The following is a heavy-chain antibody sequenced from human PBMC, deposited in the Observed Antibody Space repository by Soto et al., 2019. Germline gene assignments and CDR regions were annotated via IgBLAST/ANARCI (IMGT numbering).Heavy chain of an antibody. J-gene: IGHJ6*03. CDR1: GYSFTSYW. Sequence: GESLKISCKGSGYSFTSYWIGWVRQMPGKGLEWMGIIYPGDSDTRYSPSFQGQVTISADKSISTAYLQWSSLKASDTAMYYCARHPIVVLLAAKTYYYYYMDVWGKGTTVTVSS. D-gene: IGHD2-2*01. V-gene: IGHV5-51*01. CDR2: IYPGDSDT. CDR3: ARHPIVVLLAAKTYYYYYMDV.